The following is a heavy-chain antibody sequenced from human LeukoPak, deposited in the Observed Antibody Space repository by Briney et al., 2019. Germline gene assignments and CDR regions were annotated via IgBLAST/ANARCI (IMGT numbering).Heavy chain of an antibody. CDR1: GFTFSSYA. Sequence: PGRSLRLSCAASGFTFSSYAMHWVRQAPGKGLEWVAVISYDGSNKYYADSVKGRFTISRDNSKNTLYLQMNSLRAEDTAVYYCARDPAEYYGFDYWGQGTLVTASS. V-gene: IGHV3-30-3*01. J-gene: IGHJ4*02. CDR2: ISYDGSNK. D-gene: IGHD2-21*01. CDR3: ARDPAEYYGFDY.